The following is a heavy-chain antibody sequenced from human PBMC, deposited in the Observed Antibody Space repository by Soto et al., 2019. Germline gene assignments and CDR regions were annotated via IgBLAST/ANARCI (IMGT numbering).Heavy chain of an antibody. D-gene: IGHD2-21*02. CDR2: INPNSGGT. V-gene: IGHV1-2*04. Sequence: ASLKGSCKAAGYTFRGDYIHCVRQAPGQGLEWMGWINPNSGGTNYAQKFQGWVTMTRDTSISTAYMELSRLRSDDTAVYYCARVLRAHDAFDIWGQGTMVTVSS. J-gene: IGHJ3*02. CDR3: ARVLRAHDAFDI. CDR1: GYTFRGDY.